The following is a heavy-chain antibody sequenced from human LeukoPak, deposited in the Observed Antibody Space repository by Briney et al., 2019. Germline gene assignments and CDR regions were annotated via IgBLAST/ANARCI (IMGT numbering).Heavy chain of an antibody. Sequence: SQTLSLTCVISGDSVSSKSAAWNWIRQSPSRGLEWLGRTYYRSKWFNDYAVSVKVRITINPDTSKNQFSLHLNSVTPEDTAVYFCARPSGYFDYWGQGTVVTVSS. CDR2: TYYRSKWFN. CDR3: ARPSGYFDY. CDR1: GDSVSSKSAA. V-gene: IGHV6-1*01. D-gene: IGHD6-19*01. J-gene: IGHJ4*02.